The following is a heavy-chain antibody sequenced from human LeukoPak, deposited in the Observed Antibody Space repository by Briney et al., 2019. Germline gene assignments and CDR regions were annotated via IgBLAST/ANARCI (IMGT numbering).Heavy chain of an antibody. CDR3: ARADHVTIIGEDY. CDR2: INEDGSSK. Sequence: GGSLRLSCAASGFTFSSYEMDWVRQAPGKGLEWVANINEDGSSKYYVDSVRGRFTISRDNAKNSVYLQMNSLRAEDTAVYYCARADHVTIIGEDYWGQGTLVTVSS. V-gene: IGHV3-7*01. CDR1: GFTFSSYE. J-gene: IGHJ4*02. D-gene: IGHD3-22*01.